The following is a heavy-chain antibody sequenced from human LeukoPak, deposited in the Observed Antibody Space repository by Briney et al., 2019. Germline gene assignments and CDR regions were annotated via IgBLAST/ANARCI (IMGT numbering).Heavy chain of an antibody. CDR3: AKYMGIDYGDHYYYYGMDV. D-gene: IGHD4-17*01. Sequence: GGSLRLSCVTSGFSFSTYNMNWVRQAPGKGLEWVSAISGSGGSTYYADSVKGRFTISRDNSKNTLYLQMNSLRAEDTAVYYCAKYMGIDYGDHYYYYGMDVWGQGTTVTVSS. CDR1: GFSFSTYN. CDR2: ISGSGGST. J-gene: IGHJ6*02. V-gene: IGHV3-23*01.